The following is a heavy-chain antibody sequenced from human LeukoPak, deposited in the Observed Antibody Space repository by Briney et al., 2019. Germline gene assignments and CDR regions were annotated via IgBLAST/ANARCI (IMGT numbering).Heavy chain of an antibody. CDR1: GFIFSSYA. J-gene: IGHJ6*02. CDR2: ISYDGSNK. CDR3: ARDVNGDYGDQDYYYYGMDV. Sequence: GGSLRLSCAASGFIFSSYAMHWVRQAPGKGLEWVAVISYDGSNKYYADSVKGRFTISRDNSKNTLYLQMNSLRAEDTAVYYCARDVNGDYGDQDYYYYGMDVWGQGTTVTVSS. D-gene: IGHD4-17*01. V-gene: IGHV3-30-3*01.